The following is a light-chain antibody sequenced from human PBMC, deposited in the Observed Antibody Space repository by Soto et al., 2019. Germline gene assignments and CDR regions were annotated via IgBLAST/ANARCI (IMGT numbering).Light chain of an antibody. Sequence: DIQMTQSPSTLSASVGDSVTITCRASQSISILLAWYQQKPGKAPKLLIYDASTLESGVPSRFSGSGSGAEFTLTISSLQPDDFATYYCQRYNGYFGQGTKLVMK. CDR3: QRYNGY. CDR2: DAS. CDR1: QSISIL. V-gene: IGKV1-5*01. J-gene: IGKJ2*01.